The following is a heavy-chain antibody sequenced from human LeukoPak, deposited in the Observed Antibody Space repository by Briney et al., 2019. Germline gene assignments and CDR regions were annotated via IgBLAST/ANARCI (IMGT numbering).Heavy chain of an antibody. CDR3: ARVYSPDCSGGSCYVDAFDI. CDR2: IYHSGST. V-gene: IGHV4-39*07. D-gene: IGHD2-15*01. Sequence: SETLSLTCTVSGGSISSSSYYWGWIRQPPGKGLEWIGSIYHSGSTYYNPSLKSRVTISVDTPKNQFSLKLSSVTAADTAVYYCARVYSPDCSGGSCYVDAFDIWGQGTMVTVSS. J-gene: IGHJ3*02. CDR1: GGSISSSSYY.